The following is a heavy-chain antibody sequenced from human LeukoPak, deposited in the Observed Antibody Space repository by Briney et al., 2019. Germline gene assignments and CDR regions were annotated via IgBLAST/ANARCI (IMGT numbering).Heavy chain of an antibody. V-gene: IGHV4-59*08. J-gene: IGHJ4*02. D-gene: IGHD6-6*01. CDR2: IYYSGST. CDR3: ARLYSSSFPLY. CDR1: GGSINSYY. Sequence: SETLSLTCTVSGGSINSYYWSWLRQPPGKGLEWIGYIYYSGSTNYNPSLKSRVTISVDTSKNQFSLKLSSVTAADTAVYYCARLYSSSFPLYWGQGTLVTVSS.